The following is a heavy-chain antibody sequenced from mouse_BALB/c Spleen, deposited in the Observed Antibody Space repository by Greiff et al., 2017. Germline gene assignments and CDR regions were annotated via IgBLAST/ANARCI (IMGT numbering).Heavy chain of an antibody. J-gene: IGHJ3*01. V-gene: IGHV1-7*01. CDR1: GYTFTSYW. D-gene: IGHD1-3*01. CDR3: ARGGLNYPWAY. Sequence: VKLQQSGAELAKPGASVKMSCKASGYTFTSYWMHWVKQRPGQGLEWIGYINPSTGYTEYNQKFKDKATLTADKSSSTAYMQLSSLTSEDSAVYYCARGGLNYPWAYWGQGTLVTVSA. CDR2: INPSTGYT.